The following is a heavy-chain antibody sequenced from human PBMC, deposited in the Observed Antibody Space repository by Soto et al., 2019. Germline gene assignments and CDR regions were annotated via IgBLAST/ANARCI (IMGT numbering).Heavy chain of an antibody. J-gene: IGHJ3*02. D-gene: IGHD3-22*01. Sequence: TSETLSLTCTVSGGSISSGGYYWSWIRQHPGKGLEWIGYIYYSGSTYYNPSLKSRVTISVDTSKNQFSLKLSSVTAADTAVYYCARGPRGGYYDSSGYRPADAFDIWGQGTMVTVSS. CDR1: GGSISSGGYY. CDR2: IYYSGST. CDR3: ARGPRGGYYDSSGYRPADAFDI. V-gene: IGHV4-31*03.